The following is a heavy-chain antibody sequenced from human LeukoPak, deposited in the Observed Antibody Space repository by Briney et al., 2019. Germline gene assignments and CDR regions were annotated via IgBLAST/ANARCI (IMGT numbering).Heavy chain of an antibody. CDR2: VSAYADDT. V-gene: IGHV1-18*01. Sequence: GASVKVSCKASGYTFTSYGISWVRQAPGQGLEWMGWVSAYADDTNYVQKFWGRITMTTDTSTSTAYMELRSLRSDDTAVYYCARDCIGCLGFDYWGQGTLVTVSS. CDR1: GYTFTSYG. J-gene: IGHJ4*02. CDR3: ARDCIGCLGFDY. D-gene: IGHD1-26*01.